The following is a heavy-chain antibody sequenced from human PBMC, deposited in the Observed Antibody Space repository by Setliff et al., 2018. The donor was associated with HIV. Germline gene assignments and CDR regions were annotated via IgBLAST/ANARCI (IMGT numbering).Heavy chain of an antibody. CDR1: GFTFSSYW. Sequence: PGGSLRLSCAASGFTFSSYWMSWVRQAPGKGLEWVANIKQDGSEMYYVDSVKGRFTISRDNAKNSLFLQMKSLRAEDTGVYYCARDFYGSGGPPCGYWGQGTLVTVSS. CDR3: ARDFYGSGGPPCGY. D-gene: IGHD3-10*01. CDR2: IKQDGSEM. V-gene: IGHV3-7*01. J-gene: IGHJ4*02.